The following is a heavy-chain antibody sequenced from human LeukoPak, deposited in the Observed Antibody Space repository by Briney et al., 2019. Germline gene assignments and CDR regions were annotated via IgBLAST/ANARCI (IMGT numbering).Heavy chain of an antibody. CDR1: GVTFSFYS. J-gene: IGHJ4*02. Sequence: GGSLRLSCVVSGVTFSFYSMNWVRQAPGEGLEWLSYILTNGNVIYYGDSVKGRFTVSRDNAKNSLYLQMNSLRDDDTAIYYCTTVRGPTLQTCYFDYWGQGTLVTVSS. V-gene: IGHV3-48*02. CDR3: TTVRGPTLQTCYFDY. CDR2: ILTNGNVI.